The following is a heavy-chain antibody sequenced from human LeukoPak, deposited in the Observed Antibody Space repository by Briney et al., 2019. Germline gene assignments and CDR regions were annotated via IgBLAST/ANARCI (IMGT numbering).Heavy chain of an antibody. D-gene: IGHD2-2*01. V-gene: IGHV3-23*01. Sequence: PGGSLRLSCAASGFTFSTYAMSWVRQAPGKGLEWGSVISGSGGSTYFADSVKGRFTISRDNSKNTLYLQMNSLRAEDTAVYYCAKDGGGYCRSTTCYWDYWGQGTLVTVSS. CDR2: ISGSGGST. CDR3: AKDGGGYCRSTTCYWDY. J-gene: IGHJ4*02. CDR1: GFTFSTYA.